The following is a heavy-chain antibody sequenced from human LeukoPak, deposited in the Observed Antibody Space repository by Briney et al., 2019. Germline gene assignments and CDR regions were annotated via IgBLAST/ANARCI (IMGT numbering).Heavy chain of an antibody. V-gene: IGHV5-51*01. CDR2: IYPGDSDT. CDR3: ARHGKVGATQSWLDY. J-gene: IGHJ4*02. CDR1: EYSFTTYW. D-gene: IGHD1-26*01. Sequence: GESLKISCKGSEYSFTTYWIAWVRQVPGKGLESMGIIYPGDSDTRYSPSFQGQVIISADKSINTAYLQWNSLRASDTAMYYCARHGKVGATQSWLDYWGQGTLVTVSP.